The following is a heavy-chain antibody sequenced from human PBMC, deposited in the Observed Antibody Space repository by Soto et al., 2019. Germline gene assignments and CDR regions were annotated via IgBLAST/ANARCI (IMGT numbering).Heavy chain of an antibody. CDR1: GFTFSSYW. V-gene: IGHV3-74*01. CDR2: INSDGSST. CDR3: ARGGSLNWYFDL. Sequence: EVKLVESGGGLVQPGGSLRLSCAASGFTFSSYWMHWVRQAPGKGLVWVSRINSDGSSTSYANSVKGRFTISRDNAKNTLYLQMNSLRAEDTAVYYCARGGSLNWYFDLWGRGTLVTVSS. D-gene: IGHD1-26*01. J-gene: IGHJ2*01.